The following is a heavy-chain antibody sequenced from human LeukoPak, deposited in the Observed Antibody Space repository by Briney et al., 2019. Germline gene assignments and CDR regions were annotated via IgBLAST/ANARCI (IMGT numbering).Heavy chain of an antibody. V-gene: IGHV5-51*01. J-gene: IGHJ5*02. CDR3: ATYNYYGSGRRWFDP. D-gene: IGHD3-10*01. CDR2: IYPGDSDT. Sequence: ASVKVSCKASGYTFTSYWIGWVRQMPGKGLEWMGIIYPGDSDTRYSPSFQGQVTISADKSISTAYLQWSSLKASDTAMYYCATYNYYGSGRRWFDPWGQGTLVTVSS. CDR1: GYTFTSYW.